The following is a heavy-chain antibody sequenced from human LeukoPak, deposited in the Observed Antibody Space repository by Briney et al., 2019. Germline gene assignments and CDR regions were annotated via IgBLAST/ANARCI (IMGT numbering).Heavy chain of an antibody. CDR1: GFTFDDYA. J-gene: IGHJ4*02. CDR2: ISWNSGSI. V-gene: IGHV3-9*01. Sequence: FLRLSCEASGFTFDDYAMHWVRQAPGKGLEWVAGISWNSGSIDYVASVKGRFTISRDNAKNSLYLQMNSLRPEDTALYYCAKGTGRYWTFFDYWGQGTLVTVSS. D-gene: IGHD1-26*01. CDR3: AKGTGRYWTFFDY.